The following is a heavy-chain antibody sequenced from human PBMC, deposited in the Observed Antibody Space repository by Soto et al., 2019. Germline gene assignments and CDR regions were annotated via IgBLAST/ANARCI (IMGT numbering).Heavy chain of an antibody. J-gene: IGHJ2*01. CDR3: ARPWTTRNDDNSYFDL. CDR2: INHSGRT. D-gene: IGHD3-22*01. V-gene: IGHV4-34*01. Sequence: QVQLQQWGAGLLKPSETLSLTCAVYGGSFSGSYWSWIRQPPGKGLEWIGEINHSGRTNYNPSLKSRVTIAVDKCKNQLALKLSSVTAAATAVYYLARPWTTRNDDNSYFDLWDRGTLVTVS. CDR1: GGSFSGSY.